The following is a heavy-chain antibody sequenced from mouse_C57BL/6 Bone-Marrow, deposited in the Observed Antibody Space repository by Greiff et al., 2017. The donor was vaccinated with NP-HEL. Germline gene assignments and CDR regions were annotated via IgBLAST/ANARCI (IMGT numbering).Heavy chain of an antibody. J-gene: IGHJ3*01. CDR1: GFNIKDYY. Sequence: VQLQQSGAELVRPGASVKLSCTASGFNIKDYYMHWVKQRPEQGLEWIGRIDPEDGDTEYAPKFQGKATMTADKSSSTAYMQLSSLTSEDSAVYYCARRLSGSYWGQGTLVTVSA. V-gene: IGHV14-1*01. D-gene: IGHD1-2*01. CDR2: IDPEDGDT. CDR3: ARRLSGSY.